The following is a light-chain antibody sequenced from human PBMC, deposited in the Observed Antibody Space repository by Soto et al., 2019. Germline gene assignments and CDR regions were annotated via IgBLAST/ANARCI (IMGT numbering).Light chain of an antibody. V-gene: IGLV1-40*01. J-gene: IGLJ1*01. Sequence: QAVVTQPPSVSGAPGQRVTISCTGSSSNIGAGYDVHWYQQLPGAAPKLLIYGNNNRPSGVPDRFSGSKSGTSASLAINGLQAEDEADHYCQSYDNSLNGYVFGTGTKVTVL. CDR2: GNN. CDR1: SSNIGAGYD. CDR3: QSYDNSLNGYV.